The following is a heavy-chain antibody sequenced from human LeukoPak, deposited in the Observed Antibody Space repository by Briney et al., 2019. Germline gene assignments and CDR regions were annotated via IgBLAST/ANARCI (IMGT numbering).Heavy chain of an antibody. D-gene: IGHD3-10*01. CDR2: ISGSGGNT. CDR3: AKGQLWFGEFSYFDY. V-gene: IGHV3-23*01. J-gene: IGHJ4*02. CDR1: GFTFSSYA. Sequence: GGSLRLSCAASGFTFSSYAMSWVRQAPGKGLEWVSSISGSGGNTYYADSVKGRFTISRDNSKNTLYLQMNSLRAEDTAVYYCAKGQLWFGEFSYFDYWGQGTLVTVSS.